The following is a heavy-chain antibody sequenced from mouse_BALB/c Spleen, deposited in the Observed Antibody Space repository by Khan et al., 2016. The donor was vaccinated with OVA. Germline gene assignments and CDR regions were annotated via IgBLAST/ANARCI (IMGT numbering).Heavy chain of an antibody. CDR1: GYTLTSYV. CDR3: TISTYYGNPYAMDY. Sequence: VQLQQSGPELVKPGASVKMSCKASGYTLTSYVMHWVKQKPGQGLEWIGYINPYHDGTKYNEKSTGKATLTSDKSTSTSYMALSSRTAEDSAIYYCTISTYYGNPYAMDYWGQGTSVTVSS. CDR2: INPYHDGT. J-gene: IGHJ4*01. D-gene: IGHD2-10*01. V-gene: IGHV1S136*01.